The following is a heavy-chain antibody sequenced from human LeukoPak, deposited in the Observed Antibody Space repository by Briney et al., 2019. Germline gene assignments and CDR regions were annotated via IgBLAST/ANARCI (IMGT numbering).Heavy chain of an antibody. CDR3: AKDLYSSSWYYFDY. D-gene: IGHD6-13*01. V-gene: IGHV3-9*01. CDR2: ISWNSGSI. CDR1: GFTFDDYA. Sequence: GRSLRLSCAASGFTFDDYAMHWVRQAPGKGLEWVSGISWNSGSIGYADSVKGRFTISRDNAKNSLYLQMNSLRAEDTALYCCAKDLYSSSWYYFDYWGQGTLVTVSS. J-gene: IGHJ4*02.